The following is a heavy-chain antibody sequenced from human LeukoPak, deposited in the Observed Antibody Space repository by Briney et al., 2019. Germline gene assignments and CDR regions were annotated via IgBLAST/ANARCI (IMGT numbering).Heavy chain of an antibody. CDR3: ARGDCSSTSCYTAGDY. J-gene: IGHJ4*02. CDR1: GYTFTSYG. Sequence: ASVKVSCKASGYTFTSYGISWVRQAPGQGLEWMGWISAYNGNTNYAQKLQGRVTMTTDTSTSTAYMELRSLRSDDTAVYYCARGDCSSTSCYTAGDYWGQGTLVTVSS. D-gene: IGHD2-2*02. V-gene: IGHV1-18*01. CDR2: ISAYNGNT.